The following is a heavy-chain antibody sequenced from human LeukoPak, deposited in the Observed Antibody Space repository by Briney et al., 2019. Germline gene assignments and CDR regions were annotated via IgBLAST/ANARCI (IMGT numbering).Heavy chain of an antibody. CDR1: GIPFSHAW. Sequence: PGGSLRLSCVASGIPFSHAWMSWVRQAPGQGLEWVGRIKSKSDGETADYAAPVKGRFTISRDDSKNTLYLQMNSLKTEDTAVYYCTTDAVYTPLDYWGQGTLVTVSS. J-gene: IGHJ4*02. CDR2: IKSKSDGETA. CDR3: TTDAVYTPLDY. D-gene: IGHD1-14*01. V-gene: IGHV3-15*01.